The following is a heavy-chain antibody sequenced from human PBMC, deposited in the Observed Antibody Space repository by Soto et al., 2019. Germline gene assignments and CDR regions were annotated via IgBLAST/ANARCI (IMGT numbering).Heavy chain of an antibody. CDR1: GYTFTNYG. CDR3: ARRPHLADNVELDY. J-gene: IGHJ4*02. Sequence: QVQLVQSGAEVKKPGASVTVSCKASGYTFTNYGINWVRQAPGQGLEWMGWISAYSGHTNYAQKLQDRVTMTTDTSTSTAYMELRSLRSDDMAVYYCARRPHLADNVELDYWGQGTLVTVSS. D-gene: IGHD6-19*01. V-gene: IGHV1-18*03. CDR2: ISAYSGHT.